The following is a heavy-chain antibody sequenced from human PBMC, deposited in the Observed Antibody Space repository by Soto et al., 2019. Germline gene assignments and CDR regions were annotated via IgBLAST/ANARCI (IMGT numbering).Heavy chain of an antibody. J-gene: IGHJ3*02. Sequence: SVKASSMVSGYNLTSYEINWVRQASGLGLEWMGGVIPIFGTANSAQTFQGRVTIPADESASTAYMEQTSLRSDDTAVYYGARGVSSSDDFDIWGQGTMVTVSS. CDR2: VIPIFGTA. D-gene: IGHD6-6*01. CDR1: GYNLTSYE. V-gene: IGHV1-69*13. CDR3: ARGVSSSDDFDI.